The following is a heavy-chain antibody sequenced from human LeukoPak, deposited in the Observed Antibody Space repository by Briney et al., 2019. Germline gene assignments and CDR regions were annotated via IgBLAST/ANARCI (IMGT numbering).Heavy chain of an antibody. D-gene: IGHD5-24*01. CDR1: GGSISSGSYY. CDR2: IYTSGST. Sequence: KPSETLSLTCTVSGGSISSGSYYWSWIRQPAGKGLEWIGRIYTSGSTNYNPSLKSRVTISVDRSKNQFSLKLSSVTAADTAVYYCARDRDGYNGGFGYWGQGTLVTVSS. CDR3: ARDRDGYNGGFGY. J-gene: IGHJ4*02. V-gene: IGHV4-61*02.